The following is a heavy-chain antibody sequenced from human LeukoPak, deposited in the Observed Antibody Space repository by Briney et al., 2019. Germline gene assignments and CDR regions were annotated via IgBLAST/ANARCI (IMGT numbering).Heavy chain of an antibody. V-gene: IGHV1-2*02. CDR2: INPNSGGT. D-gene: IGHD3-22*01. CDR1: GYTFTGYY. CDR3: ARDRDSSGYPPLDY. Sequence: ASVKVSCKASGYTFTGYYMHWVRQAPGQGLEWMGWINPNSGGTNYAQKFQGRVTMTRDTSISTAYMELSRLRSDDTAVYYCARDRDSSGYPPLDYWGQGTLVTVSS. J-gene: IGHJ4*02.